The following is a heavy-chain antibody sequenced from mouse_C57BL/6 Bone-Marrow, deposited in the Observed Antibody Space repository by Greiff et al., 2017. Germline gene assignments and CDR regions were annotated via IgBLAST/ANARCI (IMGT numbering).Heavy chain of an antibody. D-gene: IGHD2-14*01. J-gene: IGHJ3*01. Sequence: EVQLVESEGGLVQPGSSMKLSCTASGFTFSDYYMAWVRQVPEKGLEWVANINYDGSSTYYLDSLQSRFILSRDNAKNLLYLQMSSLKSEDTATYCCAREGPYDGFAYWGQGTLVTVSA. CDR3: AREGPYDGFAY. CDR2: INYDGSST. V-gene: IGHV5-16*01. CDR1: GFTFSDYY.